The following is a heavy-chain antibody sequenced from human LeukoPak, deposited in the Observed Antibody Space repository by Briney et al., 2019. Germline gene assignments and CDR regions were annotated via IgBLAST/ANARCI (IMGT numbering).Heavy chain of an antibody. CDR1: GGAISSYH. CDR2: IYTSGGT. Sequence: SETLSLTCAVSGGAISSYHWGWFRQPAGQGLVWIGRIYTSGGTSYNPTLTSRVTMTVATTKNQFSLKLNTVIAADTAVDYCVREDGSGEDWFDPWGQGTLVTVSA. J-gene: IGHJ5*02. D-gene: IGHD3-10*01. CDR3: VREDGSGEDWFDP. V-gene: IGHV4-4*07.